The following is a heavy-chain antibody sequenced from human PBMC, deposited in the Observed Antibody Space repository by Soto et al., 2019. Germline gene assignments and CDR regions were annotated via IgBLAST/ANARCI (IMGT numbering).Heavy chain of an antibody. Sequence: SETLSLTCTVSGGSISSSSYYWGWIRQPPGKGLEWIGSIYYSGSTYYNPSLKSRVTISVDTSKNQFSLKLSAVTAADTAVYYCARGRAGSGSYWGLNWFDPWGQGTLVTVSS. CDR1: GGSISSSSYY. CDR3: ARGRAGSGSYWGLNWFDP. V-gene: IGHV4-39*01. J-gene: IGHJ5*02. CDR2: IYYSGST. D-gene: IGHD3-10*01.